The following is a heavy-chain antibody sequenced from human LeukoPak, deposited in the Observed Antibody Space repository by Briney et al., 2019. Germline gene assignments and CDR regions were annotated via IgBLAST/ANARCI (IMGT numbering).Heavy chain of an antibody. CDR3: ARLIPGTLRGDDAFDI. D-gene: IGHD1-1*01. CDR1: GFTFTNYW. J-gene: IGHJ3*02. CDR2: INQDGSKK. Sequence: GGSLRLSCAAFGFTFTNYWMNWVRQAPGKGLEWVANINQDGSKKYYVDSVKGRFTISRDNSLYLQMNNLRADDTAMYYCARLIPGTLRGDDAFDIWGQGTMVTVSS. V-gene: IGHV3-7*01.